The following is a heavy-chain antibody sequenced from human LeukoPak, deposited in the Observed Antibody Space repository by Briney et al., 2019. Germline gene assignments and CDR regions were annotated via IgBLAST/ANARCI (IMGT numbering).Heavy chain of an antibody. V-gene: IGHV3-23*01. Sequence: GGSLRLSCAASGFTFNTYAMSWVRQAPGKGLEWVSGISGNGASTYYADSVKGRFTISRDNSKNTVYLQMTGLRAEDTAVYYCAKDQGFSYYYLDYWGQGTLVTVSS. CDR1: GFTFNTYA. CDR2: ISGNGAST. CDR3: AKDQGFSYYYLDY. D-gene: IGHD5-18*01. J-gene: IGHJ4*02.